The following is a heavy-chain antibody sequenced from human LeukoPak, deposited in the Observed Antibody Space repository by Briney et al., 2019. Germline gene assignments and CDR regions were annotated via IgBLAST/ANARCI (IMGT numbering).Heavy chain of an antibody. CDR1: GFTFSKVW. Sequence: PGGSLRLSCAASGFTFSKVWMNWVRQAPGKGLEWVGRIKSKTDGGTTDYAAPVKGRFTISRDDSKNTLYLQMNSLKTEDTAVYYCTTDLGSYCSSTSCYTRDYYYYYYMDVWGKGTTVTVSS. CDR3: TTDLGSYCSSTSCYTRDYYYYYYMDV. J-gene: IGHJ6*03. V-gene: IGHV3-15*01. D-gene: IGHD2-2*02. CDR2: IKSKTDGGTT.